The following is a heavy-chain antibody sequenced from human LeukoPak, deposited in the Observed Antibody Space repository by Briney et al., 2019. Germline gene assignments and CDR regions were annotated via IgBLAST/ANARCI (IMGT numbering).Heavy chain of an antibody. D-gene: IGHD2-2*01. V-gene: IGHV3-74*01. J-gene: IGHJ4*02. CDR3: ARPGRRDILVGGIDY. Sequence: GGSLRLPYAASGFTFSTFWMHWVRQAPGQGLVWVSRVSTDGSTTTYADSVKGRFTISRDNAKNTLYLQMNSLRAEDTAVYYCARPGRRDILVGGIDYWGQGTLVTVSS. CDR2: VSTDGSTT. CDR1: GFTFSTFW.